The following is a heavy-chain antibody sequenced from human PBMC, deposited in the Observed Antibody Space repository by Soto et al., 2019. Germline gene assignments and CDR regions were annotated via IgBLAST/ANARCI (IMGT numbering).Heavy chain of an antibody. J-gene: IGHJ4*02. CDR2: IIPILGIA. CDR1: GGTFSSYT. Sequence: GASVKVSCKASGGTFSSYTISWVRQAPGQGLEWMGRIIPILGIANYAQKFQGRVTITADKSTSTAYMELSSLRSEDTAVYYCARDIEVDTAMVTLDYWGQGTLVTVSS. D-gene: IGHD5-18*01. CDR3: ARDIEVDTAMVTLDY. V-gene: IGHV1-69*04.